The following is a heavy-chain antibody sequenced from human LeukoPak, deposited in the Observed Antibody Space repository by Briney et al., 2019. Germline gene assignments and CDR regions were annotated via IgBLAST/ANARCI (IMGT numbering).Heavy chain of an antibody. D-gene: IGHD6-19*01. V-gene: IGHV4-59*01. J-gene: IGHJ5*02. CDR2: IYYSGST. Sequence: PSETLSLTCTVSGGTISSYYWSWIRQPPGKGLEWIGYIYYSGSTNYNPSLKSRVTISVDTSKNQFSLKPSSVTAVDTAVYYCAREYVAVAGNWFDPWGQGTLVTVSS. CDR3: AREYVAVAGNWFDP. CDR1: GGTISSYY.